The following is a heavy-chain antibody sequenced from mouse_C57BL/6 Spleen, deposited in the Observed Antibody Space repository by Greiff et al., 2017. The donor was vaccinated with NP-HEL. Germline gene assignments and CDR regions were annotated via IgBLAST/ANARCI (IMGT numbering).Heavy chain of an antibody. Sequence: QVHVKQPGTELVKPGASVKLSCKASGYTFTSYWMHWVKQRPGQGLEWIGNINPSNGGTNYNEKFKSKATLTVDKSSSTAYMQLSSLTSEDSAVYYCARGGTTVPFAYWGQGTLVTVSA. CDR2: INPSNGGT. D-gene: IGHD1-1*01. CDR3: ARGGTTVPFAY. V-gene: IGHV1-53*01. CDR1: GYTFTSYW. J-gene: IGHJ3*01.